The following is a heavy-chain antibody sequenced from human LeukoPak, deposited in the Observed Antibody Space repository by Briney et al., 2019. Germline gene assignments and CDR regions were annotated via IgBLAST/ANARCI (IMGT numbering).Heavy chain of an antibody. D-gene: IGHD3-10*01. J-gene: IGHJ4*02. V-gene: IGHV1-18*01. CDR1: GYTFTSYG. CDR2: ISAYNGNT. CDR3: ARGPDYYGSGGSYYFDY. Sequence: GASVKVSCKASGYTFTSYGISWVRQAPGQGLEWMGWISAYNGNTNYAQKLQGRVTMTTDTSTSTAYMELRSLRSDDTAVYYCARGPDYYGSGGSYYFDYWGQGTLVTVSS.